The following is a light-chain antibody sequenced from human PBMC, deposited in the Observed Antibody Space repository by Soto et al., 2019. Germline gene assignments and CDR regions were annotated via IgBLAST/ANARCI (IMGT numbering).Light chain of an antibody. J-gene: IGKJ2*01. CDR2: WAS. V-gene: IGKV4-1*01. Sequence: DIVMTQSPDSLAVSLGERATINCKSSQSVLYSSNSKNYLAWYQQKPGQPPKLLIYWASTRESGVPDRFSGSGSGTDFTLTISSLQAEDGAVYYCQQYYSTPLAFGQGTKLEIK. CDR1: QSVLYSSNSKNY. CDR3: QQYYSTPLA.